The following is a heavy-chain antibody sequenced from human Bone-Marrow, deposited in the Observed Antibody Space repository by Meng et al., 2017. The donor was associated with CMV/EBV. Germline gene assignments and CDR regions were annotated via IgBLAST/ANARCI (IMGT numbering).Heavy chain of an antibody. V-gene: IGHV1-69*04. D-gene: IGHD2-8*01. Sequence: SVKVSCKASGDTFSSYSINWVRQAPGQGLEWMGRIIPILNIANYAEKFQGRVTIIADKSTSTAYMELTSLRSEDTAVYYCARDREYCTNANCFNPPIQWGQGTLVTVSS. CDR2: IIPILNIA. J-gene: IGHJ4*02. CDR1: GDTFSSYS. CDR3: ARDREYCTNANCFNPPIQ.